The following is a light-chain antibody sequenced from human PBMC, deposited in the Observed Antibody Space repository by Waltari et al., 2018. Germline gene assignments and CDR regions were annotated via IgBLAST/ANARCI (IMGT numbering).Light chain of an antibody. J-gene: IGKJ3*01. CDR2: DAS. CDR1: QSITNY. Sequence: DIQMTQSPSSLSASVGDRVTMTCRASQSITNYLSWYQHKLGEAPNLLVYDASTLVSGVPSRFNGSGSGTEVTLTISSLQPEDLATYYCLQTYSTLMFSFGPGTKVDL. V-gene: IGKV1-39*01. CDR3: LQTYSTLMFS.